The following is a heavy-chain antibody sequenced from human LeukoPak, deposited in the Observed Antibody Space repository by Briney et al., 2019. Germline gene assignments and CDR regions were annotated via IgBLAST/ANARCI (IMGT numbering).Heavy chain of an antibody. Sequence: GGSLRLSCAASGFTFSSYWMSWVRQAPGKGLEWVANIKQDGSEKYYVDSVKGRFTISRDNAKNSLYLQMNSLRAEDTAVYYCARCSGRGFGAFDIWGQGTMVTVSS. D-gene: IGHD3-16*01. CDR3: ARCSGRGFGAFDI. J-gene: IGHJ3*02. V-gene: IGHV3-7*01. CDR1: GFTFSSYW. CDR2: IKQDGSEK.